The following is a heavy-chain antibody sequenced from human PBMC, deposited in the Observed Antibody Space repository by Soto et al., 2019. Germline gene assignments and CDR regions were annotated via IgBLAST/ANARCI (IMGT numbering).Heavy chain of an antibody. V-gene: IGHV4-31*03. Sequence: QVQLQESGPGLVKPSQTLSLTCTVSGGSISSGGYYWSWIRQHPGKGLEWIGYIYYSGSTYYNPSLKCRVTISVDTSKNQFSLKLSSVTAADTAVYYCARLRYFDWLIPSYYFDYWGQGTLVTVSS. CDR1: GGSISSGGYY. D-gene: IGHD3-9*01. CDR3: ARLRYFDWLIPSYYFDY. J-gene: IGHJ4*02. CDR2: IYYSGST.